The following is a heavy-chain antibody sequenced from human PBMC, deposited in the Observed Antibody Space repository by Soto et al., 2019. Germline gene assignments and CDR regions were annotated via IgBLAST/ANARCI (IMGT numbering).Heavy chain of an antibody. CDR1: GGTFSSYV. CDR2: IIPFFGTA. V-gene: IGHV1-69*12. Sequence: QVQLVQSGAEVKKPGSSVKVSCKASGGTFSSYVISWVRQAPGQGLEWMGGIIPFFGTANYAQKFQGRVTLTVDESTNTAYMELSSLTSEDTAMYYCAGSPVVAYYYYAMDVWGQGTTVTVSS. CDR3: AGSPVVAYYYYAMDV. J-gene: IGHJ6*02. D-gene: IGHD2-15*01.